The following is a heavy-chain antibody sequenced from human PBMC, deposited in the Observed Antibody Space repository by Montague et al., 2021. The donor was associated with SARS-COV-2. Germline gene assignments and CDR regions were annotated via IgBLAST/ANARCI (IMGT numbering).Heavy chain of an antibody. J-gene: IGHJ5*02. CDR3: ARDCYDYGSGSYQRWFDP. CDR2: IFHSGST. D-gene: IGHD3-10*01. Sequence: SETLSLTCTVSGYSISSGYYCGWFRQPPGKGLLWCGSIFHSGSTYYNPPPMSRVTISVDTSTNQLSLMLSSATAAATAVYYCARDCYDYGSGSYQRWFDPWGQGTLVTVSS. CDR1: GYSISSGYY. V-gene: IGHV4-38-2*02.